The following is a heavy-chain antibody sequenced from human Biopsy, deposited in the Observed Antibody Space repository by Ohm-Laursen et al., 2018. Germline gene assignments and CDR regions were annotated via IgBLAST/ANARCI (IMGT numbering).Heavy chain of an antibody. CDR2: IHYMGST. CDR3: AGDYGSGSLFDP. Sequence: SWIRQHPGKGLEWIGYIHYMGSTNYNPSLKSRVTISVDTSKNQFSLRLTSVTAADTAVYYCAGDYGSGSLFDPWGQGTLVTVSS. J-gene: IGHJ5*02. V-gene: IGHV4-31*02. D-gene: IGHD2-15*01.